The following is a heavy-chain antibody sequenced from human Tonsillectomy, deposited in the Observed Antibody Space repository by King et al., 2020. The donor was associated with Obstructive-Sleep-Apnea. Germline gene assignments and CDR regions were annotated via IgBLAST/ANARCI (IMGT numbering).Heavy chain of an antibody. J-gene: IGHJ4*02. CDR3: TMGLYCSSTSCPGY. D-gene: IGHD2-2*01. Sequence: VQLVESGGGLVKPGGSLRLSCAASGFTFSNAWMSWVRQAPGKGLEWGGRIKSKTDGGTTYYAAPVKGRFTISRDDSKNTLYLQMNSLKTEDTAVYYCTMGLYCSSTSCPGYWGQGTLVTVSS. CDR1: GFTFSNAW. CDR2: IKSKTDGGTT. V-gene: IGHV3-15*01.